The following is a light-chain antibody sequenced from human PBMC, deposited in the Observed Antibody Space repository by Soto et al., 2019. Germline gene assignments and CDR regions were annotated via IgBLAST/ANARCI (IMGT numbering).Light chain of an antibody. CDR3: QQYYETPYT. CDR1: QSVLFDSNRKNY. CDR2: WAS. V-gene: IGKV4-1*01. J-gene: IGKJ2*01. Sequence: DFVMTQSPDSLAVSLGERATINCKSSQSVLFDSNRKNYLAWYRQKPGQPPKLIIYWASIRESGVPDRFSSSGSGTDFTLTISSLQAEDVAVYYCQQYYETPYTFGQGTKLEIK.